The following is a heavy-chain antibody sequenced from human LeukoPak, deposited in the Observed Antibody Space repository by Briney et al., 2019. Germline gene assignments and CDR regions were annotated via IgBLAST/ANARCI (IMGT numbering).Heavy chain of an antibody. Sequence: ALVKVSCKASGYTFTGYYMHWVRQAPGQGLEWMGIINPSGGSTTYAQKFQGRVTMTRDTSTSTVYMELSSLRSEDTAVYYCARDSTPTYYSGTYYFEYWGQGTLVTVSS. D-gene: IGHD1-26*01. CDR3: ARDSTPTYYSGTYYFEY. J-gene: IGHJ4*02. CDR1: GYTFTGYY. CDR2: INPSGGST. V-gene: IGHV1-46*01.